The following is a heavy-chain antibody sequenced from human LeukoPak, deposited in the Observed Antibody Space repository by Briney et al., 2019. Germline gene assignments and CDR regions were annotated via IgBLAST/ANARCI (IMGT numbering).Heavy chain of an antibody. CDR3: ARGHYGGNRYFDI. D-gene: IGHD4-23*01. CDR1: GYTFRSYE. Sequence: ASVKVPCKASGYTFRSYEINWVRQAPGQGLEWVGWIHPNSGKTGYAQKFQGRVTMTRDTSTETAFMELSSLKFDDTAIFYCARGHYGGNRYFDIWGQGTLVTVSS. J-gene: IGHJ4*02. V-gene: IGHV1-8*01. CDR2: IHPNSGKT.